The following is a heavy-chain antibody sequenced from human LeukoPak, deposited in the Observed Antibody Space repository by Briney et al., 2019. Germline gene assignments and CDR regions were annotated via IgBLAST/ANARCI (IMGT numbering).Heavy chain of an antibody. J-gene: IGHJ3*02. CDR2: FDPEDGET. V-gene: IGHV1-24*01. CDR1: GYTLTELS. Sequence: ASVKVSCKVSGYTLTELSMHWVRQAPGKGLEWMGGFDPEDGETIYAQKFQGGVTMTEDTSTDTAYMELSSLRSEDTAVYYCATDQSVGAWRDGNAFDIWGQGTMVTVSS. D-gene: IGHD5-12*01. CDR3: ATDQSVGAWRDGNAFDI.